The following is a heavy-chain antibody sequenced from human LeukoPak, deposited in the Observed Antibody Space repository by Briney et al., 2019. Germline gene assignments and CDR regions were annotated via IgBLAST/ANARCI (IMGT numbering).Heavy chain of an antibody. CDR1: GGSISASSHY. Sequence: SETLSLTCSVSGGSISASSHYWAWVRQPPGKGLEWVGSVYCTGSIRYNTCLKTRVTISVDMSKNLLFLRLSSVTAAETDFYYYARRDYSAWFDPWGQGILVTVSP. CDR3: ARRDYSAWFDP. J-gene: IGHJ5*02. D-gene: IGHD2-21*01. V-gene: IGHV4-39*01. CDR2: VYCTGSI.